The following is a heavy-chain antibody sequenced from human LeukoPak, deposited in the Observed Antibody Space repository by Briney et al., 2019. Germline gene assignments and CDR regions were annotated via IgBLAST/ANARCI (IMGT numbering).Heavy chain of an antibody. CDR1: GGSFSDYY. V-gene: IGHV4-34*01. CDR3: ARHNGYSFGRQDY. J-gene: IGHJ4*02. D-gene: IGHD5-18*01. CDR2: INHSGST. Sequence: PSETLSLTCAVYGGSFSDYYWTWIRQPPGKGLEWIGEINHSGSTNYNPSLKSRVTISVDTSKKQFFLRLSSVTAADTAVYYCARHNGYSFGRQDYWGQGTLVTVSS.